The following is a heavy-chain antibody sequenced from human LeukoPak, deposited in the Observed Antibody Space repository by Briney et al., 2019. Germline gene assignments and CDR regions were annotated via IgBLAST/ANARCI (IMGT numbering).Heavy chain of an antibody. D-gene: IGHD2-15*01. V-gene: IGHV3-23*01. CDR1: GFTFSTYA. CDR3: AKNGDRGAYCSGGSCYPYYYYNMDV. J-gene: IGHJ6*03. CDR2: ISGSGGSA. Sequence: GGSLRLSCAASGFTFSTYAMSWVRQAPGKGLEWVSAISGSGGSAYYADSVKGRFTISRDNSKNTLYLQMNSLRAEDTAIYYCAKNGDRGAYCSGGSCYPYYYYNMDVWGKGTTVTISS.